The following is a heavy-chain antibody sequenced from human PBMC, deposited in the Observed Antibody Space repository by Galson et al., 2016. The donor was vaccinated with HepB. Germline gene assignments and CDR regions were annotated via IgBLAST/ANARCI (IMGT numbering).Heavy chain of an antibody. CDR1: GFTFEDYG. J-gene: IGHJ4*02. CDR3: VRDVKYTSGWAKYFDY. CDR2: SNWNGGST. V-gene: IGHV3-20*04. D-gene: IGHD6-19*01. Sequence: SLRLSCAGSGFTFEDYGMDWVRQAPGKGLEWVSGSNWNGGSTGYSDSVKGRFTISRDNAKNSLYLQMNSLRAEDTAFYYCVRDVKYTSGWAKYFDYWSQGTLVTVSS.